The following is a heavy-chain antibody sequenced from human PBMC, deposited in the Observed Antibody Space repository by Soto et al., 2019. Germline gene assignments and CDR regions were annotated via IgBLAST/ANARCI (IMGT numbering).Heavy chain of an antibody. Sequence: QVQLVQSGAEVKKPGSSVKVSCKASGGPFSNDIITWVRQAPGQGLEWMCRIIPLLNTATYAQKFQGRLTITADRSTGTAYMELNSLRSEDTAVYYCARDSPIGSTFSGYDAIDYWGQGTLVTVSS. D-gene: IGHD5-12*01. J-gene: IGHJ4*02. V-gene: IGHV1-69*08. CDR1: GGPFSNDI. CDR2: IIPLLNTA. CDR3: ARDSPIGSTFSGYDAIDY.